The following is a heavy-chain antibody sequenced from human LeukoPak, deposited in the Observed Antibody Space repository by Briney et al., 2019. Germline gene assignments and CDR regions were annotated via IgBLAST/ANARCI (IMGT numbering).Heavy chain of an antibody. D-gene: IGHD6-13*01. Sequence: SETLSLTCAVYGGSFSGYYWSWIRQPPGKGLEWIGSIYYSGSTYYNPSLKSRVTISVDTSKNQFSLKLSSVTAADTAVYYCASLAAAGTSGFDYWGQGTLVTVSS. V-gene: IGHV4-34*01. J-gene: IGHJ4*02. CDR2: IYYSGST. CDR1: GGSFSGYY. CDR3: ASLAAAGTSGFDY.